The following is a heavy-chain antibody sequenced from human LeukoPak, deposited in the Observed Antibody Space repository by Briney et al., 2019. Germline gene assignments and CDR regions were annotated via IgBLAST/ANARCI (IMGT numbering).Heavy chain of an antibody. CDR1: GGTFSSYA. V-gene: IGHV1-69*05. J-gene: IGHJ4*02. CDR3: ARAVRQMVRGVNTQYYFDY. CDR2: IIPIFGTA. Sequence: ASVKVSCKASGGTFSSYAISWVRQAPGQGLEWMGGIIPIFGTANYAQKFQGRVTMTRSTSISTAYMELSSLRSEDTAMYYCARAVRQMVRGVNTQYYFDYWGQGALVTVPS. D-gene: IGHD3-10*01.